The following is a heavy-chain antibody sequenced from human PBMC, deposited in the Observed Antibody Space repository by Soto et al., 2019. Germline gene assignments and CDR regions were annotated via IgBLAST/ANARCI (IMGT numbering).Heavy chain of an antibody. CDR2: IYYSGST. J-gene: IGHJ5*02. V-gene: IGHV4-61*01. D-gene: IGHD2-21*02. CDR1: GGSVSSGSYY. Sequence: PSETLSLTCTVSGGSVSSGSYYWSWIRQPPGKGLEWIGYIYYSGSTNYNPSLKSRVTISVDTSKNQFSLKLSSVTAADTAVYYCARDDFTNWFGPWGHGTLVTVSS. CDR3: ARDDFTNWFGP.